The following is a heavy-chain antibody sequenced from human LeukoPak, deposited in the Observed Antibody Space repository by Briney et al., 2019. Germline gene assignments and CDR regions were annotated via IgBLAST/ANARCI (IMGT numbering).Heavy chain of an antibody. J-gene: IGHJ4*02. Sequence: GGSLRLSCATSGFTLRKYNMHWVRQAPGKGLAGVSSISTSSSYIYYADSVKGRFTISRDNARNSLYLQMNSLRAEDTAMYYCARDVVVVIATDSNFDYWGQGTLVTVSS. V-gene: IGHV3-21*01. CDR3: ARDVVVVIATDSNFDY. D-gene: IGHD2-15*01. CDR2: ISTSSSYI. CDR1: GFTLRKYN.